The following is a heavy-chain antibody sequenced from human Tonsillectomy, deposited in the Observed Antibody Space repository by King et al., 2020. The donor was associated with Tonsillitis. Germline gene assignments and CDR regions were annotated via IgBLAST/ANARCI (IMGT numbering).Heavy chain of an antibody. Sequence: VQLVESGGGLVKPGGSLRLSCAASGFTFSSYSMNWVRQAPGKGLEWVSSISSSSSYIYYADSVKGRFTISRDNAKNSLYLQMNSLRAEDTAVYYCARDGQYYYDSSGVMGYWGQGTLVTVSS. J-gene: IGHJ4*02. CDR1: GFTFSSYS. CDR2: ISSSSSYI. V-gene: IGHV3-21*01. CDR3: ARDGQYYYDSSGVMGY. D-gene: IGHD3-22*01.